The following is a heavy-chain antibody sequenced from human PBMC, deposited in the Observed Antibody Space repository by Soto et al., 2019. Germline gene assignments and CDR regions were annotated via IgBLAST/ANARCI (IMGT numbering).Heavy chain of an antibody. CDR1: GFTFSSYG. D-gene: IGHD6-6*01. J-gene: IGHJ6*02. CDR2: ISYDGSNK. Sequence: GGSLRLSCAASGFTFSSYGMHWVRQAPGKGLEWVAVISYDGSNKYYADSVKGRFTISRDNSKNTLYLQMNSLRAEDTAVYYCAKDRIGGPPSYSSSTIYYYYYGMDVWGQGTTVTVSS. V-gene: IGHV3-30*18. CDR3: AKDRIGGPPSYSSSTIYYYYYGMDV.